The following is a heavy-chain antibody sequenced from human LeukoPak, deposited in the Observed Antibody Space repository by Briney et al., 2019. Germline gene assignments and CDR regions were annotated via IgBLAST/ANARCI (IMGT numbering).Heavy chain of an antibody. J-gene: IGHJ4*02. CDR3: ARVYRSAQHDY. CDR2: ISAYNGNT. D-gene: IGHD1-14*01. Sequence: GASVKVSCKASGYTFTSYGISWVRQAPGQGLEWMGWISAYNGNTSYAQKLQGRVTMTTDTSTSTAYVELRSLRSDDTAVYYCARVYRSAQHDYWGQGTLVTVSS. CDR1: GYTFTSYG. V-gene: IGHV1-18*01.